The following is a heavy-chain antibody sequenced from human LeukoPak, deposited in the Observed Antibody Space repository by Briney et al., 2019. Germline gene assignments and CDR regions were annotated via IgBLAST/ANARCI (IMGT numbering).Heavy chain of an antibody. V-gene: IGHV3-23*01. J-gene: IGHJ4*02. Sequence: GGSLRLSCAAPGFTFRDYYMSWVRQAPGKGLVWVSTIGGDGRATHYADSVKGRFTISRANSKNTLFLQMNSLRAEDTAVYYCAKSGSRDWDYFDYWGQGTLVTASS. CDR1: GFTFRDYY. CDR3: AKSGSRDWDYFDY. CDR2: IGGDGRAT. D-gene: IGHD6-19*01.